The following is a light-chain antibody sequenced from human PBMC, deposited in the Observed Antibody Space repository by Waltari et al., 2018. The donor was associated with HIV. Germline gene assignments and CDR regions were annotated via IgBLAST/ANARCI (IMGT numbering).Light chain of an antibody. CDR1: SPKIGAGSD. CDR2: DNN. Sequence: QSVLTQPPSVSGAPGQRVTISFTGSSPKIGAGSDVHWYQQLPGTAPKLLIYDNNNRPSGVPDRFSGSKSGTSASLAITGLQAEDEADYYCQSYDSGLRVFGGGTKLTVL. V-gene: IGLV1-40*01. CDR3: QSYDSGLRV. J-gene: IGLJ3*02.